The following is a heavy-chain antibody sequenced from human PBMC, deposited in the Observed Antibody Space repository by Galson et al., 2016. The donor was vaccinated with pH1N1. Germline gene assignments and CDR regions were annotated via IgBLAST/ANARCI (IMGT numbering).Heavy chain of an antibody. V-gene: IGHV3-72*01. Sequence: SLRLSCAASGFTFSGFYMDWVRQAPGKGLGWVGRITKRPEGYTTQDATSVKGRFIISRDDSKGLLYLHMNSLKTEDTAVYYCTREDHHKFDYWGQGTLVTVS. CDR3: TREDHHKFDY. CDR1: GFTFSGFY. CDR2: ITKRPEGYTT. J-gene: IGHJ4*02.